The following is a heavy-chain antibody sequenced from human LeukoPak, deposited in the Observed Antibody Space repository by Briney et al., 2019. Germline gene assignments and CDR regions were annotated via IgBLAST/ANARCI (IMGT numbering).Heavy chain of an antibody. CDR1: GFTFSSYS. D-gene: IGHD3-10*01. CDR2: ISSSSSTI. CDR3: ASLNVITMVKDGMDV. Sequence: GGSLRLSCAASGFTFSSYSMNWVRQAPGKGLEWVSYISSSSSTIYYADSVKGRFTISRDNAKNSLYLQMNSLRAEDTAVYYCASLNVITMVKDGMDVWGQGTTVTVSS. J-gene: IGHJ6*02. V-gene: IGHV3-48*01.